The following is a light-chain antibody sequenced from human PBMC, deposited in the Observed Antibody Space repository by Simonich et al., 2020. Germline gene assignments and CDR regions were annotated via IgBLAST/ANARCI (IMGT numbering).Light chain of an antibody. CDR2: WAY. J-gene: IGKJ2*01. Sequence: DIVMTQSPDSLAVSLGERATINCKSSQSVLYSSNNKNYLAWVQQKPGQPPKLLIYWAYTRESVVPGRFSGSGSGTDFTLTISILQAEDVAVYDCQQYYSTPYTFGQGTKLEIK. V-gene: IGKV4-1*01. CDR3: QQYYSTPYT. CDR1: QSVLYSSNNKNY.